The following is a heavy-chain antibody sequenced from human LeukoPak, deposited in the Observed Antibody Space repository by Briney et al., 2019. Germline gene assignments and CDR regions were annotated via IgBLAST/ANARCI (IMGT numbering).Heavy chain of an antibody. Sequence: GGSLRLSCAASGFTFSTYWMSWVRQAPGKGLEWVANIKQDGSDKFYVDPVKGRFTISRDNAKNSLYLQMNSLRAEDTAVYYCARDTSAAYCSGGSCRGWYFYYYYYMDVWGKGTTVTVSS. CDR3: ARDTSAAYCSGGSCRGWYFYYYYYMDV. V-gene: IGHV3-7*01. J-gene: IGHJ6*03. CDR1: GFTFSTYW. D-gene: IGHD2-15*01. CDR2: IKQDGSDK.